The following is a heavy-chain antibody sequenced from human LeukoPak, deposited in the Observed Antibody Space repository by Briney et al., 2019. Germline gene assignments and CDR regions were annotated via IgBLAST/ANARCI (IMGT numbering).Heavy chain of an antibody. J-gene: IGHJ4*02. CDR2: ISGSGGST. CDR3: AKVEGASKASVY. D-gene: IGHD1-1*01. Sequence: PGGSLRLSCAASGFTLRSYTMNWVRQAPGKGLEWVSSISGSGGSTYYADSVKGRFTISRDNSKNILYLQMYSLRAEDTAVYYCAKVEGASKASVYWGQGALVTVSS. CDR1: GFTLRSYT. V-gene: IGHV3-23*01.